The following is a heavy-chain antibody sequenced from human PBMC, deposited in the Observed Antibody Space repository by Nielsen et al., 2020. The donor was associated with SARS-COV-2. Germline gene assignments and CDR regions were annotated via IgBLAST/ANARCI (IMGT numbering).Heavy chain of an antibody. D-gene: IGHD3-10*01. CDR3: ARGGGDY. CDR2: MYAGAST. J-gene: IGHJ4*02. Sequence: GESLKISCAASGFTVNRNYMSWVRQAPGKGLEWVSLMYAGASTFYADSVKGRFTISRDNAKNSLYLQMNSLRDEDTAVYYCARGGGDYWGQGTLVTVSS. V-gene: IGHV3-53*01. CDR1: GFTVNRNY.